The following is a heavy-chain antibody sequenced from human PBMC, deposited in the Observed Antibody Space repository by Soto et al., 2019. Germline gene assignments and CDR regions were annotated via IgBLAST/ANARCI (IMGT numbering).Heavy chain of an antibody. CDR2: ISSSSSYI. D-gene: IGHD5-18*01. CDR3: ARDQPGYSYGYGLGY. CDR1: GFTFSSYS. J-gene: IGHJ4*02. Sequence: EVQLVESGGGLVKPGGSLRLSCAASGFTFSSYSMNWVRQAPGKGLEWVSFISSSSSYIYYADSVKGRFTISSDNAKNTLYLQMNSLRAEDTAVYYCARDQPGYSYGYGLGYWGQGTLVTVSS. V-gene: IGHV3-21*01.